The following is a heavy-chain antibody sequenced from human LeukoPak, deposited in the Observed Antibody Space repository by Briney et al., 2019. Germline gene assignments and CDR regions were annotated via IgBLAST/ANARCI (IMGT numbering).Heavy chain of an antibody. D-gene: IGHD6-19*01. CDR3: ARQNIAVAVDY. CDR2: IYYSGSI. J-gene: IGHJ4*02. Sequence: PSETLSLTCTVSGGSISSSSYYWGWIRQPPGKGLEWIGSIYYSGSIYYNSSLKSRVTISVDTSKNQFSLKLSSVTAADTAVYYCARQNIAVAVDYWGQGTLVTVSS. V-gene: IGHV4-39*01. CDR1: GGSISSSSYY.